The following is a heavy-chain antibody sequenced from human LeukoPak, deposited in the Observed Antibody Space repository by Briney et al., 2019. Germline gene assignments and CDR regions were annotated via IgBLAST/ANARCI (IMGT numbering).Heavy chain of an antibody. D-gene: IGHD3-3*01. J-gene: IGHJ5*02. Sequence: ASVKVSCKASGGTFISYAISWVRQAPGQGLEWMGRIIPILGIANYAQKFQGRVTITADKSTSTAYMELSSLRSEDTAVYYCARDTYYDFWSGYYTGTCWFDPWGQGTLVTVSS. CDR3: ARDTYYDFWSGYYTGTCWFDP. V-gene: IGHV1-69*04. CDR2: IIPILGIA. CDR1: GGTFISYA.